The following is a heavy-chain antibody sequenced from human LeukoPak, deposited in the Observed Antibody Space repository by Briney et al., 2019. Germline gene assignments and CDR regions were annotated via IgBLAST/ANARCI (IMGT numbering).Heavy chain of an antibody. CDR3: ARDFMATITDY. CDR2: ISYDGSNK. V-gene: IGHV3-30*14. D-gene: IGHD5-24*01. Sequence: PGGSLRLSCAASGFTFSSYAMHWVRQAPGKGLEWVAVISYDGSNKYYADSVKGRFTISRDNSKNTLYLQMNSLRAEDTAVYYCARDFMATITDYWGQGTLVAVSS. CDR1: GFTFSSYA. J-gene: IGHJ4*02.